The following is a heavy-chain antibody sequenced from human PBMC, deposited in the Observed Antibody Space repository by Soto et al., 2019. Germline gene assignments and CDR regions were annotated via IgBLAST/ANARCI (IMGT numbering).Heavy chain of an antibody. V-gene: IGHV3-33*01. CDR2: IWYDGSNK. J-gene: IGHJ4*02. CDR1: GFTFSSYG. Sequence: QVQLVESGGGVVQPGRSLRLSCAASGFTFSSYGMHWVRQAPGKGLEWVAVIWYDGSNKYYADSVKGRFTISRENSKNPLYLQMNSLRAEDTAVYYCARAPTVTKSPFDYWGQGTLVTVSS. D-gene: IGHD4-17*01. CDR3: ARAPTVTKSPFDY.